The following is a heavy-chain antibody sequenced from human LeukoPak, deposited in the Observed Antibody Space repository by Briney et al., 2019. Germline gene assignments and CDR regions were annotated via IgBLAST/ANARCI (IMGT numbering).Heavy chain of an antibody. CDR3: ARVGVPRFNYYDSSAHLGQYAFDI. Sequence: GGPLRLSCAASGFTVSSNYMSWVRQAPGKELEWVSVIYSGGSTYYADSVKGRFTISRDNSKNTVYLQMNSLRAEDTAVYYCARVGVPRFNYYDSSAHLGQYAFDIWGQGIMVTVSS. CDR2: IYSGGST. J-gene: IGHJ3*02. D-gene: IGHD3-22*01. V-gene: IGHV3-53*01. CDR1: GFTVSSNY.